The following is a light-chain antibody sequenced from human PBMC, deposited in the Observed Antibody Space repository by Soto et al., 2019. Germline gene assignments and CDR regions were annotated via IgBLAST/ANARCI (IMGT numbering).Light chain of an antibody. CDR3: MQSTQLPPT. V-gene: IGKV2D-29*02. Sequence: VITQTPLSLSVARGQSTSISFKSSQSLLHITGETFLFWYLQKPGQSPQLLVYEVSTRVSGVPDRFSGSGSGTDSTLEISRVETDDVGIYYCMQSTQLPPTFGQGTRLEIK. CDR2: EVS. CDR1: QSLLHITGETF. J-gene: IGKJ5*01.